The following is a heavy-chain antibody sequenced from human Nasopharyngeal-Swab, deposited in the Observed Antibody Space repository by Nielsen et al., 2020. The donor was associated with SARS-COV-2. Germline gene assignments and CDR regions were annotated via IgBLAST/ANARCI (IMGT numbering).Heavy chain of an antibody. CDR3: ARVFDGTIAAAYPYYYYYYGMDV. V-gene: IGHV3-30*03. Sequence: GESLKISCAASGFTFSSYGMHWVRQAPGKGLEWVAVISYDGSNKYYADSVKGRFTISRDNSKNTLYLQMNSLRAEDTAVYYCARVFDGTIAAAYPYYYYYYGMDVWGHGTTVTVSS. CDR2: ISYDGSNK. CDR1: GFTFSSYG. D-gene: IGHD6-13*01. J-gene: IGHJ6*02.